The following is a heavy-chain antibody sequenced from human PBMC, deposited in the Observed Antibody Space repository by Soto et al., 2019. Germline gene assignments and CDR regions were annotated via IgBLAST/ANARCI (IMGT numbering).Heavy chain of an antibody. Sequence: AAVKVSCKASGYNFINYGISWGRQAPGQGLEWMGWISVYNGNTNYAQKVQGRVTMTTDTSTNTAYMELRSLRSDDTAVYYCVRDLDGSGSYYTDYWGLGTLVTVS. J-gene: IGHJ4*02. D-gene: IGHD3-10*01. CDR1: GYNFINYG. CDR3: VRDLDGSGSYYTDY. CDR2: ISVYNGNT. V-gene: IGHV1-18*04.